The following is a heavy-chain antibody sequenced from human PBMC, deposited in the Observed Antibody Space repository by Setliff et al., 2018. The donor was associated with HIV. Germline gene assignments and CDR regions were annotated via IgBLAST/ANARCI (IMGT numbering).Heavy chain of an antibody. CDR2: IYHSGST. J-gene: IGHJ4*02. V-gene: IGHV4-38-2*01. D-gene: IGHD3-9*01. CDR1: GYSISSGYY. CDR3: ARHEKTGIVYFDY. Sequence: KTSETLSLTCAVSGYSISSGYYWGWIRQPPGKGLEWIGSIYHSGSTYYNPSLKSRVTISVDTSKNQFSLKLSSVTAADTAVYYCARHEKTGIVYFDYWGQGTLVTVSS.